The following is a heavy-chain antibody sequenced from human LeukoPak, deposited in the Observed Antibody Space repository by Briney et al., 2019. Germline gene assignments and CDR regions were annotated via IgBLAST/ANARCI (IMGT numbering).Heavy chain of an antibody. J-gene: IGHJ4*02. V-gene: IGHV1-2*02. CDR1: GYTLTNYY. CDR2: INPNSGDT. CDR3: ASTNGYYYYFDY. Sequence: ASVKVSCKASGYTLTNYYVHWVRQAPGQGLEWMGWINPNSGDTNYAQKFQGRVTMTRDTSISTAYMELSRLRSDDTAFYYCASTNGYYYYFDYWGQGTLVTVSS. D-gene: IGHD2-8*01.